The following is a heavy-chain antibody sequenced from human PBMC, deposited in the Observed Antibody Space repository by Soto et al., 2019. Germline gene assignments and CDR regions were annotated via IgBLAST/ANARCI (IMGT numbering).Heavy chain of an antibody. D-gene: IGHD3-10*01. V-gene: IGHV4-39*01. CDR3: ARRPSGIRITLVRGVLPPYYFDY. J-gene: IGHJ4*02. Sequence: SETLSLTCTVSGGSISSSSYYWGWIRQPPGKGLEWIGSIYYSGSTYYNPSLKSRVTISVGTSKNHFSLNLTSVTAADTAVYYCARRPSGIRITLVRGVLPPYYFDYWGQGTLVTVSS. CDR2: IYYSGST. CDR1: GGSISSSSYY.